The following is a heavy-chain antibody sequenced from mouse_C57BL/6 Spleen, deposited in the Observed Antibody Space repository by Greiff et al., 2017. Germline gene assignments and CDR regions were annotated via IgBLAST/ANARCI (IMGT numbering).Heavy chain of an antibody. V-gene: IGHV2-9-1*01. CDR3: AREKEGSYYSNYAMDY. D-gene: IGHD2-12*01. CDR2: IWTGGGT. Sequence: VMLVESGPGLVAPSQSLSITCTVSGFSLTSYAISWVRQPPGKGLEWLGVIWTGGGTNYNSALKSRLSISKDNSKRQVFLKMNSLQTDDTARYYCAREKEGSYYSNYAMDYWGQGTSVTVSS. J-gene: IGHJ4*01. CDR1: GFSLTSYA.